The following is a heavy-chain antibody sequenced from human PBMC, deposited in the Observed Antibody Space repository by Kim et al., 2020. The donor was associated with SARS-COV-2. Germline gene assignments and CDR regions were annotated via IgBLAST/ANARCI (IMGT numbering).Heavy chain of an antibody. Sequence: ASVKVSCKASGYTFTSYGISWVRQAPGQGLEWMGWISAYNGNTNYAQKLQGRVTMTTDTSTSTAYMELRSLRSDDTAVYYCARAVGYCSSTSCYRLTNYYYYYGMDVWGQGTTVTVSS. CDR3: ARAVGYCSSTSCYRLTNYYYYYGMDV. D-gene: IGHD2-2*02. J-gene: IGHJ6*02. CDR2: ISAYNGNT. CDR1: GYTFTSYG. V-gene: IGHV1-18*04.